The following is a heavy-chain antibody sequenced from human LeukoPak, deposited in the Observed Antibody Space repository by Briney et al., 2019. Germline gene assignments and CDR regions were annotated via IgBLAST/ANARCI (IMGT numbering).Heavy chain of an antibody. CDR2: ISNDGNTK. D-gene: IGHD6-19*01. CDR3: ARESALHGWTSAHLDY. Sequence: GGSLRLSCAASGFTFNNFAIHWARQAPGKGLEWVAVISNDGNTKHYADSVKGRFTVSSDNSKNTLYLQLNGLRRDDAALYFCARESALHGWTSAHLDYWGQGTLVTVSS. J-gene: IGHJ4*02. CDR1: GFTFNNFA. V-gene: IGHV3-30-3*01.